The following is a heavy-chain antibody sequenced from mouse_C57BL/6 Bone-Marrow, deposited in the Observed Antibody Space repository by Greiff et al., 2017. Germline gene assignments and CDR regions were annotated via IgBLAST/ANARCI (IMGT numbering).Heavy chain of an antibody. D-gene: IGHD1-2*01. J-gene: IGHJ2*01. CDR2: IRNKANGYTT. V-gene: IGHV7-3*01. CDR3: ARFYGPGVYFDY. CDR1: GFTFTDYY. Sequence: EVKLVESGGGLVQPGGSLSLSCAASGFTFTDYYMSWVRQPPGKALEWLGFIRNKANGYTTEYSASVKGRFTISRDNSQSILYLQMNALRAEDSATYYCARFYGPGVYFDYWGQGTTLKVSS.